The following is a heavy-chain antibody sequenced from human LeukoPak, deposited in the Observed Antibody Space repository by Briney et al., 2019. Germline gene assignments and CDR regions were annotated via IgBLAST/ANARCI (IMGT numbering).Heavy chain of an antibody. V-gene: IGHV3-23*01. CDR2: ISGRGGST. CDR1: GFTFSSYA. CDR3: ARYPSNNCYGNFQY. D-gene: IGHD1-1*01. J-gene: IGHJ1*01. Sequence: GGSLRLSCAASGFTFSSYAMSWVRQAPGKGLEWDSAISGRGGSTYYADSVEGRFTISRDNSKNTLYLQMNSLRAEDTAVYYCARYPSNNCYGNFQYWGQGTLVTVSS.